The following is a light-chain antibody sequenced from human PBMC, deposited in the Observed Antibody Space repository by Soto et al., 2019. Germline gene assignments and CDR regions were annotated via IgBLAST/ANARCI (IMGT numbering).Light chain of an antibody. CDR1: QSISSY. V-gene: IGKV1-39*01. Sequence: DILMTQSPSALSASVGDRVTITCRAIQSISSYLNWYQQKPGKAPKLLIYAASSLQSGVPSRFSGSGSGTDFTLTISSLQPEDFATYDCQQSYSTPRTFGQGTKVDIK. J-gene: IGKJ1*01. CDR2: AAS. CDR3: QQSYSTPRT.